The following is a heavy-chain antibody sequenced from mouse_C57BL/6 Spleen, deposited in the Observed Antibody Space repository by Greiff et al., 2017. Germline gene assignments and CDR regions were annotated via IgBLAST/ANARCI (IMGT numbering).Heavy chain of an antibody. V-gene: IGHV6-6*01. J-gene: IGHJ2*01. CDR1: GFTFSDAW. CDR2: IRNKANNHAT. D-gene: IGHD4-1*01. CDR3: TIRRLTEFDY. Sequence: EVMLVEPGGGLVQPGGSMKLSCAASGFTFSDAWMDWVRQSPEKGLEWVAEIRNKANNHATYYAESGKGRLTISRDDSKSRVYLQMNSLRAEDTCIYYCTIRRLTEFDYWGQGTTLTVSS.